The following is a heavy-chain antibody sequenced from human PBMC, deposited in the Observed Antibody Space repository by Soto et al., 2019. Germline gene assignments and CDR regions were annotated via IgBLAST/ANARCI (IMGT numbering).Heavy chain of an antibody. CDR2: IDWEDDK. J-gene: IGHJ6*02. Sequence: SGPTLVNPTQTLTLTCTVSGFSLSGTGMRVTWIRQPPGKALEWLARIDWEDDKLYSTSLKTRLTISKDTSKNQVVLTMTNMDPADTGTYYCARAFYGMDVWGQGTTVTVSS. V-gene: IGHV2-70*04. CDR1: GFSLSGTGMR. CDR3: ARAFYGMDV.